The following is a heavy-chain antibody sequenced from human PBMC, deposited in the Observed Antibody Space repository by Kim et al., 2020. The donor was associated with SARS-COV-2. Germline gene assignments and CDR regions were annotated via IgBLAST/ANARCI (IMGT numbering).Heavy chain of an antibody. V-gene: IGHV3-7*01. CDR2: IKEDGSEI. CDR1: GFSISSSW. D-gene: IGHD3-3*02. Sequence: GGSLRLSCAASGFSISSSWMTCVRQAPGKGLEWVANIKEDGSEIYYADSVKGRFTISRDNAKKSLYLQMNSLRAEDTAVYYCAKTRALDTWGQGRMVTL. CDR3: AKTRALDT. J-gene: IGHJ3*02.